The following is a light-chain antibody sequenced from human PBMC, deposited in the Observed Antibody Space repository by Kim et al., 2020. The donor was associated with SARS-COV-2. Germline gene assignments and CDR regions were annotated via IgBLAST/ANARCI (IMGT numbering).Light chain of an antibody. CDR1: KLGDKY. CDR3: QAWDSTTVI. V-gene: IGLV3-1*01. J-gene: IGLJ2*01. CDR2: EDS. Sequence: SYELTQPPSVSVSPGQTAYITCSGDKLGDKYACWYQQRPGQSPVLVIHEDSQRPSGIPERFSGSKSGDTATLTIGGAQAMDEADYYCQAWDSTTVIFGDGTQLTVL.